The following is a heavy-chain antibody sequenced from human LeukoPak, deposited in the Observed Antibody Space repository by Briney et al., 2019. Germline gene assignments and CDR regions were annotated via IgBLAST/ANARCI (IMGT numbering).Heavy chain of an antibody. V-gene: IGHV1-46*01. CDR2: INPSGGST. J-gene: IGHJ4*02. Sequence: ASVKVSCKASGYTFTSYHIHWVRQAPGQGLEWMGIINPSGGSTSYAQRFQGRVTMTRDMSTSTVYMEVSSLRSEDTAVYYCARVAYYGSGSYYNVPSLDYWGQGTLVTVSS. CDR3: ARVAYYGSGSYYNVPSLDY. CDR1: GYTFTSYH. D-gene: IGHD3-10*01.